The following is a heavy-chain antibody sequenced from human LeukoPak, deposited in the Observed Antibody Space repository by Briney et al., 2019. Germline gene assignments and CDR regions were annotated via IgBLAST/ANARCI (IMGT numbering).Heavy chain of an antibody. J-gene: IGHJ4*02. CDR2: IKQDGSEK. CDR3: AVEGYYDSSGARPPCDY. D-gene: IGHD3-22*01. V-gene: IGHV3-7*01. CDR1: GVTLSSYW. Sequence: PGGSLRHSCAASGVTLSSYWRSWVRQAPGKGLKWVATIKQDGSEKYYVDSVKGRFTISRDNAKNSLYLQMNSLRAEDTVVYYCAVEGYYDSSGARPPCDYRGQGTLVTVSS.